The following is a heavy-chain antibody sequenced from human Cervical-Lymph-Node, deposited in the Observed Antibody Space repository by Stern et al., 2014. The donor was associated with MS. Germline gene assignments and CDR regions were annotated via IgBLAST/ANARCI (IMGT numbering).Heavy chain of an antibody. V-gene: IGHV4-59*08. D-gene: IGHD5-24*01. CDR2: IYYSGTT. J-gene: IGHJ4*02. CDR1: GASIVPYY. CDR3: ARLTYNYGTPDY. Sequence: QLQLQESGPGLVKPSETLSLTCTVSGASIVPYYWNWIRQPPGKGLEWIGYIYYSGTTNYNPPFESRVTMSVDTPGNQISLMLTSVTAADTAVYYCARLTYNYGTPDYWGQGTLVAVSS.